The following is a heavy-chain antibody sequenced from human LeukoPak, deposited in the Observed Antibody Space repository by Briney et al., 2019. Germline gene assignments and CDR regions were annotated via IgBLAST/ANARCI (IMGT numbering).Heavy chain of an antibody. CDR1: GGSFSGYY. D-gene: IGHD1-26*01. V-gene: IGHV4-34*01. J-gene: IGHJ3*01. CDR3: ARGHSENNYKSTIDV. CDR2: INHSGST. Sequence: SETLSLTCAVYGGSFSGYYWSRIRQPPGKGLEWIGEINHSGSTNYNPSLKSRVAILVDTSKNQFSLKLSSVTAADTAMYYCARGHSENNYKSTIDVWGQGTMVTVSS.